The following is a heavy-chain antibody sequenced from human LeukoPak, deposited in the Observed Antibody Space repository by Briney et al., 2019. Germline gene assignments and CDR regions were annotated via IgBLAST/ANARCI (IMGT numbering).Heavy chain of an antibody. V-gene: IGHV3-53*01. Sequence: AGGSLRLSCAASGFTVNSNYMSWVRQAPGKGLEWVSVIYSGGSTYYADSVKGRFTISRDNSKNTLYLQMNSLRAEDTAVYYCAREPVPSYGMDVWGQGTTVTVSS. CDR3: AREPVPSYGMDV. CDR1: GFTVNSNY. J-gene: IGHJ6*02. CDR2: IYSGGST.